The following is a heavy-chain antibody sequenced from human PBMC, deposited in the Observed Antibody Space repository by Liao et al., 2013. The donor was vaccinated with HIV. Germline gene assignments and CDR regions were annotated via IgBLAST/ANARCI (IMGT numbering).Heavy chain of an antibody. J-gene: IGHJ4*02. V-gene: IGHV4-4*07. CDR3: ARINMFTVTPDF. CDR2: IYTSGST. Sequence: QVHLQESGPGLVKPSETLSLTCTVSGGSINPYYWSWIRKSAGKGLEWIGRIYTSGSTNYNPSLKSRVTISVDTSKNQFSLKLSSVTAADTAVYYCARINMFTVTPDFWGQGTLVTVSS. CDR1: GGSINPYY. D-gene: IGHD3-10*02.